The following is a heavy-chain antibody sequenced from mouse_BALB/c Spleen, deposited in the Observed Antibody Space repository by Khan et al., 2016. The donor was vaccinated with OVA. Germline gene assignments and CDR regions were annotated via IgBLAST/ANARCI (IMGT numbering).Heavy chain of an antibody. CDR3: ARWGGNFPSYAMDY. CDR2: IYPGNVNT. V-gene: IGHV1S56*01. Sequence: QVRLQQSGPELVKPGASVRISCKASGYTFTSYYIHWVKQRPGQGLEWIGWIYPGNVNTGYNEKFKGKATLTAEKSSSTAYMQLSSLTSEDSAVYFCARWGGNFPSYAMDYWGQGTSVTVSS. D-gene: IGHD2-1*01. CDR1: GYTFTSYY. J-gene: IGHJ4*01.